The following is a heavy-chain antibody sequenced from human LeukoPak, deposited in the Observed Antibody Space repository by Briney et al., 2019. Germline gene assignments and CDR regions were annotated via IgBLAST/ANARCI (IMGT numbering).Heavy chain of an antibody. CDR3: TTIPGVDNNFDY. J-gene: IGHJ4*02. D-gene: IGHD7-27*01. CDR1: GFPFSNAR. CDR2: IKSKTDGGTT. Sequence: GGSLRLSCAASGFPFSNARMSWVRQAPGKGLEWVGRIKSKTDGGTTDYAAPVKGRFTISRDDSKNTLYLQMNSLKTEDTAVYYCTTIPGVDNNFDYWGQGTLVTVSS. V-gene: IGHV3-15*01.